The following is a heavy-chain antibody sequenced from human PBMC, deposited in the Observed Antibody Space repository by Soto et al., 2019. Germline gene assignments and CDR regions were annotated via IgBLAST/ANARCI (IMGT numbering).Heavy chain of an antibody. J-gene: IGHJ4*02. D-gene: IGHD3-10*01. CDR2: LSGSGGTT. CDR1: GVTFSNYA. V-gene: IGHV3-23*01. Sequence: EVQLLESGGGLVQPGRSLRLSCTVSGVTFSNYAMNWVRQAPGKGLEWVSSLSGSGGTTYYADSVKGRFIISRDNSKNTLYLLMNSLRAEDTALYYCAKQRADYGSGADTFYFDSWGQGALVTVSS. CDR3: AKQRADYGSGADTFYFDS.